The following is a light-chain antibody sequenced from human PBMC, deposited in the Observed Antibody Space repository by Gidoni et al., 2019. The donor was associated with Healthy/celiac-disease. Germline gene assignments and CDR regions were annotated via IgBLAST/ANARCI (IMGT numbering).Light chain of an antibody. V-gene: IGKV3-20*01. Sequence: EFVLTQPPATLSLSPGERATPSCRASQSVSSSYLAWYQQKPSQAPRLLSDGASSRATGIPDRFSGSGSGTDFTLTISRLEPEEFAVYYCQQDCSSPRAFGPGTKVDIK. CDR1: QSVSSSY. J-gene: IGKJ3*01. CDR3: QQDCSSPRA. CDR2: GAS.